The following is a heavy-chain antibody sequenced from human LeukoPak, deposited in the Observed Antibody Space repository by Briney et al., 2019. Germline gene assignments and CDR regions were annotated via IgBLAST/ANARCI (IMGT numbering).Heavy chain of an antibody. CDR3: ARVMTTLTGFDF. V-gene: IGHV5-10-1*04. J-gene: IGHJ4*02. CDR2: IDPSDSYT. Sequence: RGESLKISCKGSGYSFTSYWISWVRQMPGKGLEWMGRIDPSDSYTNYSPSFQGQVTISADKSITTAYLQWSSLKASDTAMYYCARVMTTLTGFDFWGQGTLVTVSS. CDR1: GYSFTSYW. D-gene: IGHD2/OR15-2a*01.